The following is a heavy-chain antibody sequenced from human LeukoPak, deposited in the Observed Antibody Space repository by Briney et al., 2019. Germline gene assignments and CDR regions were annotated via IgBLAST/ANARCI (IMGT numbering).Heavy chain of an antibody. CDR1: GGSISTYY. V-gene: IGHV4-59*08. D-gene: IGHD2-8*01. Sequence: EPSETLSLTCTVSGGSISTYYWTWIRQPPGKGLEWIGYIHNSVTNSKPSLKSRVTISVDTSKNQSPLKLSSVTAADTAVYYCARKIMVSGRPGYFDYWGQGTLVTVSS. CDR2: IHNSVT. CDR3: ARKIMVSGRPGYFDY. J-gene: IGHJ4*02.